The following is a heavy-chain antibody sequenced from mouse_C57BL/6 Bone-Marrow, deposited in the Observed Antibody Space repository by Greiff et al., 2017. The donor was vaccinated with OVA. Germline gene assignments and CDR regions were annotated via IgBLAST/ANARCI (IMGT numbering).Heavy chain of an antibody. CDR3: VPVSFAY. J-gene: IGHJ3*01. Sequence: DVMLVESGGGLVQPKGSLKLSCAASGFSFNTYAMNWVRQAPGKGLEWVARIRSKSNNYATYYADSVKDRFTISRDDSESMLYLQMNNLKTEDTAMYYCVPVSFAYWGQGTLVTVSA. V-gene: IGHV10-1*01. CDR1: GFSFNTYA. CDR2: IRSKSNNYAT.